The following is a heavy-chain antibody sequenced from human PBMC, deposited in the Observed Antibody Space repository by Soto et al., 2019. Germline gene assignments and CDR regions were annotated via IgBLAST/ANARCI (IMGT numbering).Heavy chain of an antibody. CDR1: GGSISSSN. V-gene: IGHV4-4*07. J-gene: IGHJ4*02. CDR3: ASGAVYDILTGYYRETFDY. CDR2: IYTSGST. Sequence: SETLSLTCTVSGGSISSSNCNWIWIRQPAGKGLEWIGRIYTSGSTNYNPSLKSRVTMSVDTSKNQFSLKLSSVTAADTAVYYCASGAVYDILTGYYRETFDYWGQGTLVTVSS. D-gene: IGHD3-9*01.